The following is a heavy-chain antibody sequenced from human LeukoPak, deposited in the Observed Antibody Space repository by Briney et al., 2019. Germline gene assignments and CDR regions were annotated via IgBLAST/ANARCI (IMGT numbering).Heavy chain of an antibody. J-gene: IGHJ5*02. CDR1: GCTFTSYA. Sequence: ASVKVSCKASGCTFTSYAMHWVRQAPGQRLEWMGWIDAGNGNTKYSQKFQGRVTITRDTSASTAYMELSSLRSEDTAVYYCAREEGITLRGGWFDPWGQGTLVTVSS. V-gene: IGHV1-3*01. CDR3: AREEGITLRGGWFDP. CDR2: IDAGNGNT. D-gene: IGHD1-14*01.